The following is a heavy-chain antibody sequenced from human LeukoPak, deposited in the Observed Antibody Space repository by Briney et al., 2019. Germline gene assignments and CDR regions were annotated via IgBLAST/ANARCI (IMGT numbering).Heavy chain of an antibody. CDR1: GFTFSSYA. J-gene: IGHJ4*02. CDR2: ISYDGSNK. V-gene: IGHV3-30-3*02. CDR3: AKYGPQDSGSSHFDY. Sequence: GGSLRLSCAASGFTFSSYAMHWVRQAPGKGLEWVAVISYDGSNKYYADSVKGRFTISRDKSKNTLFLQMNSLRAEDTAIYYCAKYGPQDSGSSHFDYWGQGALVTVSS. D-gene: IGHD1-26*01.